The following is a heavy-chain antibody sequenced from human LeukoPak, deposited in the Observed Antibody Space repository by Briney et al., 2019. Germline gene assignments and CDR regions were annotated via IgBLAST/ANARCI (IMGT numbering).Heavy chain of an antibody. Sequence: GGSLRLSCGASGLTSSNVCVRWLRQARGKGVEWVGRMKRKTDGGTTGYAAPVKGRFTISRDDTKNTLYLKMKSLRDDDTAVYYCAREGVAAGGLDYWGQGTLVTVS. J-gene: IGHJ4*02. CDR1: GLTSSNVC. CDR3: AREGVAAGGLDY. D-gene: IGHD2-15*01. CDR2: MKRKTDGGTT. V-gene: IGHV3-15*01.